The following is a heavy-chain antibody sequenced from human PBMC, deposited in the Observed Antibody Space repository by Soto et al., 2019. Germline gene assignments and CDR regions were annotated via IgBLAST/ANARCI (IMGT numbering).Heavy chain of an antibody. J-gene: IGHJ4*02. V-gene: IGHV5-51*01. D-gene: IGHD3-22*01. Sequence: PGQSLKISCKGSGYSFTSYWIGWVRQMPGKGLEWMGIIYPGTSDTKYSPSFQGQVTISADKSISTAYLQWSSLRASDTALYYCARWLCSDYYYFDSWGQGTLVTVSS. CDR3: ARWLCSDYYYFDS. CDR2: IYPGTSDT. CDR1: GYSFTSYW.